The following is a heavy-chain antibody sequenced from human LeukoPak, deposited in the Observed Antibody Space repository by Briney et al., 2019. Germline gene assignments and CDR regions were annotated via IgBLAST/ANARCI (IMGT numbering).Heavy chain of an antibody. J-gene: IGHJ4*02. CDR1: GYTFTSFD. CDR2: MNPNSGNT. Sequence: ASVKVSCKASGYTFTSFDINWVRQATGQGLEWMGWMNPNSGNTGYAQKFQGRVTITRNTSISTAYMELSSLRSEDTAVYYCARTTAAGTEDFDYWGQGTLVTVSS. CDR3: ARTTAAGTEDFDY. V-gene: IGHV1-8*03. D-gene: IGHD6-13*01.